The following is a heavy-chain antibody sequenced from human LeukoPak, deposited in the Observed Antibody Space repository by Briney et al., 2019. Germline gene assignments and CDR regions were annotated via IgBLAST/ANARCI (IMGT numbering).Heavy chain of an antibody. CDR3: SSLVTTVITGFSDAFDI. Sequence: SETLSLTCTVSGGSISSYYWSWIRPPAGKGLEWIGRIYTSGSTTYNPSLKSRVTISVDTSKNQFSLKLSSVTAADTAVYYCSSLVTTVITGFSDAFDIWGQGTMVTVSS. CDR1: GGSISSYY. CDR2: IYTSGST. D-gene: IGHD4-17*01. V-gene: IGHV4-4*07. J-gene: IGHJ3*02.